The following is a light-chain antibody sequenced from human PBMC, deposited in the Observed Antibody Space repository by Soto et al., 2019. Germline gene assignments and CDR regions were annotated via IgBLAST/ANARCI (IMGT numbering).Light chain of an antibody. V-gene: IGKV1-5*03. J-gene: IGKJ1*01. Sequence: DIQMTQSPSTLSASIGDRVTITCRASESVRSWLAWYQQKPGKAPKFLIYEASSLESGVPSRFSGSGSGTEFTLTISGLQPDDFATYYCQHYNSYSEAFGQGTKV. CDR1: ESVRSW. CDR2: EAS. CDR3: QHYNSYSEA.